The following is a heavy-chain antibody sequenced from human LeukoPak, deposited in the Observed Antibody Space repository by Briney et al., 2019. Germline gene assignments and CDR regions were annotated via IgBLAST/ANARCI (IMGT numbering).Heavy chain of an antibody. J-gene: IGHJ4*02. CDR3: ARQNNFDY. CDR2: ISWNSGSI. CDR1: GFTFDDYA. V-gene: IGHV3-9*01. D-gene: IGHD1/OR15-1a*01. Sequence: GRSLRLSCAASGFTFDDYAMHWVRQAPGKGLEWVSGISWNSGSIGYADSVKGRFTISRDNAKNSLYLQMNSLRAEDTAVYYCARQNNFDYWGQGTLVTVSS.